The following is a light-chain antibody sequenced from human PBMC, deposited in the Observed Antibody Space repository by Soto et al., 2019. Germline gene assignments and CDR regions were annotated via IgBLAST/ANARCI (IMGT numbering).Light chain of an antibody. V-gene: IGLV2-18*02. CDR2: DVS. Sequence: QSALTQPPSVSGSPGQSVAISCTGTSSVVGSYNRVSWYQQPPGTAPKLMIYDVSDRPSGVPDRFSGSKSGNTASLTISGLQAEDEAEYSCSSYTTSSTYVFGTGTKVPVL. CDR3: SSYTTSSTYV. CDR1: SSVVGSYNR. J-gene: IGLJ1*01.